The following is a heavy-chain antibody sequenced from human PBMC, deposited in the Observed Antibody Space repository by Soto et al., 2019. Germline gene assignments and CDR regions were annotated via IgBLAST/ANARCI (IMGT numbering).Heavy chain of an antibody. J-gene: IGHJ6*02. CDR2: IYYSGST. CDR3: AREQASSSWSPYYYYYGMDV. D-gene: IGHD6-13*01. V-gene: IGHV4-59*01. Sequence: SETLSLTCTVSGGSISSYYWSWIRQPPGKGLEWIGYIYYSGSTNYNPSLKSRVTISVDTSKNQFSLKLSSVTAADTAVYYCAREQASSSWSPYYYYYGMDVWGQGTTVTVSS. CDR1: GGSISSYY.